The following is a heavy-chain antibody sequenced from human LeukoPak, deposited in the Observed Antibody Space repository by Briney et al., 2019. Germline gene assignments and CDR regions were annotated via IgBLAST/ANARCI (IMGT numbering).Heavy chain of an antibody. J-gene: IGHJ3*02. CDR3: ARGRDSSGYPDAFDI. CDR2: IFYSGST. Sequence: SQTLSLTCTVSGGSISSGNYYWGWIRQHPGKGLEWIGYIFYSGSTYYNPSLRSRVTISVDTSRNHFSLKLSSVTAADTAVYYCARGRDSSGYPDAFDIWGQGTMVTVSS. V-gene: IGHV4-31*03. CDR1: GGSISSGNYY. D-gene: IGHD3-22*01.